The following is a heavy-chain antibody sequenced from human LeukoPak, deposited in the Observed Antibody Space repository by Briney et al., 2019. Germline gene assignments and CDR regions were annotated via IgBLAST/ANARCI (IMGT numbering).Heavy chain of an antibody. V-gene: IGHV3-30*18. J-gene: IGHJ4*02. D-gene: IGHD1-26*01. Sequence: PAGSLRLSCAASGFTFSSHGIHWVRQAPGKGLEWVAVISYDGSNKYYADSVKGRFTISRDNSKNTLYLQMNSLRPEDTAVYYCAKAFGWELTDSVDYWGQGTLVTVSS. CDR2: ISYDGSNK. CDR1: GFTFSSHG. CDR3: AKAFGWELTDSVDY.